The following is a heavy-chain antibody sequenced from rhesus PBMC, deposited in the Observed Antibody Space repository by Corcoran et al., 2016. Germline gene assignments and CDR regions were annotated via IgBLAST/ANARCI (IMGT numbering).Heavy chain of an antibody. CDR3: ARVKEVITNSNDY. V-gene: IGHV4-80*01. D-gene: IGHD3-28*01. CDR1: GCSFSRYW. CDR2: INGNNWST. J-gene: IGHJ4*01. Sequence: QVQLQESGPGLVKPSETLSLTCAVSGCSFSRYWWSWIRQPPGKGLEWIGEINGNNWSTNSNPSRKSRGTISKDASKNQFYLKLSSVTAADTAVYDCARVKEVITNSNDYWGQGVLVTVSS.